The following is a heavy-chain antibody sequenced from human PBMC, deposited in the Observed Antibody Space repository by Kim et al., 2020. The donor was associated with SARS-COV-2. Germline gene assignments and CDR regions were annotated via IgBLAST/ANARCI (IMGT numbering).Heavy chain of an antibody. J-gene: IGHJ5*02. D-gene: IGHD6-13*01. Sequence: SETLSLTCTVSGGSISSSDYYWSWIRQHPGKGLEWIGYIYYSGSTYYNPSPKSRVTISVDTSKNQFSLKLSSVTAADTAVYYCARNVYQTGYSSSWYGSWFDPWGQGTLVTVSS. CDR2: IYYSGST. V-gene: IGHV4-31*03. CDR1: GGSISSSDYY. CDR3: ARNVYQTGYSSSWYGSWFDP.